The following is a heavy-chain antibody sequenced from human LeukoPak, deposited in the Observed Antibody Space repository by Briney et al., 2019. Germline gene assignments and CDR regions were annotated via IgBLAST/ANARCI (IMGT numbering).Heavy chain of an antibody. CDR2: ISGSGGST. J-gene: IGHJ4*02. CDR3: AKDGDFWSGYYPYYFDY. CDR1: GVTFSSYA. V-gene: IGHV3-23*01. D-gene: IGHD3-3*01. Sequence: GGSLRLSCAASGVTFSSYAMSWVRQAPGKGLEWVSAISGSGGSTYYADSVKGRFTISRDNSKNTLYLQMNSLRAEDTAVYYCAKDGDFWSGYYPYYFDYWGQGTLVTVSS.